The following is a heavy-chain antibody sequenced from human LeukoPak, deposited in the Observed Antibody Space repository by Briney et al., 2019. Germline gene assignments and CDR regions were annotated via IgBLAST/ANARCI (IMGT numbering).Heavy chain of an antibody. J-gene: IGHJ5*02. D-gene: IGHD3-9*01. CDR1: GGSINVYY. Sequence: SETLSLTCTVSGGSINVYYWSWIRQPAGKGLQWIGRISTSGNTDYNPSLKSRVTMSVDTSKNQFSLKPSSVTAADTAVYYCARAIPVLRYFDWLSPVRRYNWFDPWGQGTLVTVSS. V-gene: IGHV4-4*07. CDR2: ISTSGNT. CDR3: ARAIPVLRYFDWLSPVRRYNWFDP.